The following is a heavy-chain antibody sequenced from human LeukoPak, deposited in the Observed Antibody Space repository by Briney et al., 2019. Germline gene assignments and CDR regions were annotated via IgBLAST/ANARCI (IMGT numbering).Heavy chain of an antibody. J-gene: IGHJ3*02. Sequence: SVKVSCKASGFTFTSSAMQWVRQARGQRLEWIGWIVVGSGNTNYAQKFQERVTITRDMSTSTAYMELSSLRSEDTAVYYCAAGSDVTPWEAFDIWGQGTMVTVSS. CDR2: IVVGSGNT. CDR1: GFTFTSSA. D-gene: IGHD1-26*01. CDR3: AAGSDVTPWEAFDI. V-gene: IGHV1-58*02.